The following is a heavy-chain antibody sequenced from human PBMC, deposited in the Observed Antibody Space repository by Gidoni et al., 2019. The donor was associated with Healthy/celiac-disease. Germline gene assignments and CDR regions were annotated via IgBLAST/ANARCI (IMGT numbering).Heavy chain of an antibody. CDR3: ASYYYDSSGLGGWFDP. J-gene: IGHJ5*02. CDR1: GYSFTSYW. CDR2: IYPGDSDT. Sequence: EVRLVQSGAEVKKPGESLKISCKGSGYSFTSYWIGWVRQMPGKGLEGMGIIYPGDSDTRYSPSFQGQVTISADKSISTAYLQWSSLKASDTAMYYCASYYYDSSGLGGWFDPWGQGTLVTVSS. V-gene: IGHV5-51*01. D-gene: IGHD3-22*01.